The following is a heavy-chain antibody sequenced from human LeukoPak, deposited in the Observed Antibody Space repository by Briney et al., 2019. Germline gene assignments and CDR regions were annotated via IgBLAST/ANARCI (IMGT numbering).Heavy chain of an antibody. Sequence: GASVTVSLKVSGYTLAELSMHWVRQAPGKGLEWMGGFDPEDGETIYAQRFQGRVTMTEDTSTDTAYMELSSLRSEDTAVYYCATVVISGSYPGLWGQGTLVTVSS. V-gene: IGHV1-24*01. D-gene: IGHD1-26*01. J-gene: IGHJ4*02. CDR1: GYTLAELS. CDR3: ATVVISGSYPGL. CDR2: FDPEDGET.